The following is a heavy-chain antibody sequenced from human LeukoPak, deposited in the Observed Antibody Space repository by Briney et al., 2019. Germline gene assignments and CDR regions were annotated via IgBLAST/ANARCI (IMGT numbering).Heavy chain of an antibody. CDR1: GFTFNNYG. Sequence: GGSLRLSCAASGFTFNNYGMHWVRQAPGKGLEWVAVISYDGRNIHYPDSVKGRFTISRDISTDTLWLQMDSLRTEDTAVYYCAKDQYDYVRGEFDYWGQGTLVTVSS. V-gene: IGHV3-30*18. J-gene: IGHJ4*02. CDR3: AKDQYDYVRGEFDY. CDR2: ISYDGRNI. D-gene: IGHD3-16*01.